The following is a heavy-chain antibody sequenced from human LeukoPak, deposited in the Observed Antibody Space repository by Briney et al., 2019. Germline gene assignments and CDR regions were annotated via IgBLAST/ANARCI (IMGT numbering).Heavy chain of an antibody. CDR3: ARTFRYNGDRFDY. Sequence: KPSETLSLTCAVYGGSLSGYYWSWIRQPPGKGLEWIGEINHSGSTNYNPSLKSRVTISVDTSKNQFSLKLSSVTAADTAVYYCARTFRYNGDRFDYWGQGTLVTVSS. J-gene: IGHJ4*02. CDR2: INHSGST. D-gene: IGHD2-8*01. CDR1: GGSLSGYY. V-gene: IGHV4-34*01.